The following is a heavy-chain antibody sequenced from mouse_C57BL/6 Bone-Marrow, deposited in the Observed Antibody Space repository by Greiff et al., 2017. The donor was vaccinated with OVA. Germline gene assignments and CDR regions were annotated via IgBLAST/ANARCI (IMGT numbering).Heavy chain of an antibody. Sequence: EVMLVESGGGLVKPGGSLKLSCAASGFTFSDYGMHWVRQAPEKGLEWVAYISSGSSTIYYADTVKGRFTISRDNAKNTLFLQMTSLRSEDTAMYYCARRRVYDGYCSWAWFAYWGQGTLVTVSA. CDR2: ISSGSSTI. CDR1: GFTFSDYG. CDR3: ARRRVYDGYCSWAWFAY. D-gene: IGHD2-3*01. J-gene: IGHJ3*01. V-gene: IGHV5-17*01.